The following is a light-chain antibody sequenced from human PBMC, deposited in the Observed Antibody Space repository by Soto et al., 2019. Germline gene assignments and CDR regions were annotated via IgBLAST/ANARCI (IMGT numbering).Light chain of an antibody. CDR2: DAS. CDR3: HQRSNWPPT. J-gene: IGKJ4*01. Sequence: EIVMTQSPATLSVSPGERATLSCRASQSVSSYLAWYQQRPGQAPGLVIYDASNRASGIPARFSGSGSGTDFTLTISSLEPEDFAVYYCHQRSNWPPTFGGGTKVEIK. V-gene: IGKV3-11*01. CDR1: QSVSSY.